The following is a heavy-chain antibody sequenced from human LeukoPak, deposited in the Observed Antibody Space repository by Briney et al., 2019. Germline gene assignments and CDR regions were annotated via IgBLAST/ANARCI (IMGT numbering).Heavy chain of an antibody. D-gene: IGHD6-13*01. Sequence: GGSLRLSCAASGFTFSDYYMSWIRQAPGQGLEWVAYISHSSGFTNYADSVKGRFAISRDNAKNSLYLQMDSLRAEDAAIYYCAKLFKAYSSSWIDYWGQGNLVTVSS. J-gene: IGHJ4*02. V-gene: IGHV3-11*03. CDR1: GFTFSDYY. CDR2: ISHSSGFT. CDR3: AKLFKAYSSSWIDY.